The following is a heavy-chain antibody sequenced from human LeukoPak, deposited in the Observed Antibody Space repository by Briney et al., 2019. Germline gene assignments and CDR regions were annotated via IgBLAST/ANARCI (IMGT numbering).Heavy chain of an antibody. D-gene: IGHD2-2*01. Sequence: SETLSLTCAVYGGSFSGYYWSWIRQPPGKGLEWIGEINHSGSTNYNPSLKSGVTISVDTSKNQFSLKLSSVTAADTAVYYCARAPEKVVVPAASGRTFDIWGQGTMVTVSS. J-gene: IGHJ3*02. CDR3: ARAPEKVVVPAASGRTFDI. V-gene: IGHV4-34*01. CDR1: GGSFSGYY. CDR2: INHSGST.